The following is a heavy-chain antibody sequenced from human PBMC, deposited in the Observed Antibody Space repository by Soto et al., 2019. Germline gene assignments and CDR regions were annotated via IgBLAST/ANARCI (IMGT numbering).Heavy chain of an antibody. CDR1: GGSFSGYY. Sequence: SETLSLTCAVYGGSFSGYYWSWIRQPPGKGLEWIGEINHSGSTNYNPSLKSRVTISVDTSKNQFSLKLSSVTAADTAVYYCARVTGIVVVPAAMVGATLGFDYWGQGTLVTVSS. D-gene: IGHD2-2*01. V-gene: IGHV4-34*01. CDR2: INHSGST. CDR3: ARVTGIVVVPAAMVGATLGFDY. J-gene: IGHJ4*02.